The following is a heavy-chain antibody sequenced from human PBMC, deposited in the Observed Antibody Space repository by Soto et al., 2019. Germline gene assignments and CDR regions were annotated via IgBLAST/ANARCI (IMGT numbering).Heavy chain of an antibody. CDR2: IYGGGST. CDR3: ARGRDDFGYGMDV. V-gene: IGHV3-53*01. D-gene: IGHD3-16*01. CDR1: GFIVSSNY. Sequence: GGSLRLSCAASGFIVSSNYMSWVRQAPGKGLEWVSVIYGGGSTYYADSVKGRFTISRDNSKNTLYLQMNSLRAEDTAVYYCARGRDDFGYGMDVWGQGTTVTVSS. J-gene: IGHJ6*02.